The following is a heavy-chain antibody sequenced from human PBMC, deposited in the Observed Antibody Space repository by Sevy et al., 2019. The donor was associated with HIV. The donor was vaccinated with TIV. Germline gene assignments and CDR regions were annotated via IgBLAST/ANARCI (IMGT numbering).Heavy chain of an antibody. CDR3: AREAWTYSSSWYSTYYYYYGMDV. J-gene: IGHJ6*02. CDR1: GGSFSGYY. CDR2: INHSGST. Sequence: LSLTCAVYGGSFSGYYWSWIRQPPGKGLEWIGEINHSGSTNYNPSLKSRVTISVDTSKNQFSLKLSSVTAADTAVYYCAREAWTYSSSWYSTYYYYYGMDVWGQGTTVTVSS. D-gene: IGHD6-13*01. V-gene: IGHV4-34*01.